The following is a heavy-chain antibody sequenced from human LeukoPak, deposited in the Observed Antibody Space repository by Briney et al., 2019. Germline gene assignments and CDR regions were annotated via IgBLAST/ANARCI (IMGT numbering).Heavy chain of an antibody. V-gene: IGHV4-34*01. Sequence: SETLSLTCTVSGGSISSHYWSWIRQPPGKGLEWIGEINHSGSTNYNPSLKSRVTISVDTSKNQFSLKLSSVTAADTALYYCARRRIPATITGSKLSSRFDTWGQGTLVTVSS. D-gene: IGHD5-12*01. J-gene: IGHJ1*01. CDR3: ARRRIPATITGSKLSSRFDT. CDR2: INHSGST. CDR1: GGSISSHY.